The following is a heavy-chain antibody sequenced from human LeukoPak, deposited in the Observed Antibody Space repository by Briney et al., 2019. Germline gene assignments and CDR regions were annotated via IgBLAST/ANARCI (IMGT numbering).Heavy chain of an antibody. D-gene: IGHD1-26*01. CDR3: ARGGSWSSWFDP. CDR1: GFTFSSYG. J-gene: IGHJ5*02. CDR2: KSYDGGTE. V-gene: IGHV3-30*19. Sequence: PGGSLRLSCAASGFTFSSYGMHWVRQAPGKGLEWMAVKSYDGGTEIYADSVKGRFTVSGDNSRNTLHLQMDSLRPEDTAVYYCARGGSWSSWFDPWGQGTLVTVSS.